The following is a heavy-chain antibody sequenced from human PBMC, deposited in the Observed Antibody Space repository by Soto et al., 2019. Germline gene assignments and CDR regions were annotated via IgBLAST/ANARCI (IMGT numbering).Heavy chain of an antibody. J-gene: IGHJ4*02. CDR2: ISGSGGST. V-gene: IGHV3-23*01. Sequence: GGSLRLSCAASGFTFSSYAMSWVRQAPGKGLEWVSAISGSGGSTYYADSVKGRFTISRDNSKNTLYLQMNSLRAEDTAVYYCGKVWVGYGYPSDYWGQGTLVTVSS. CDR3: GKVWVGYGYPSDY. D-gene: IGHD5-18*01. CDR1: GFTFSSYA.